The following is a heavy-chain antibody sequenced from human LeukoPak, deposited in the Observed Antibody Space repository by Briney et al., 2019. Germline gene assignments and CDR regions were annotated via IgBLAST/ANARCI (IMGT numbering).Heavy chain of an antibody. D-gene: IGHD5-18*01. CDR3: ARDGGLDTAIYYGMDV. V-gene: IGHV3-23*01. CDR1: GFTFSSYA. Sequence: GGSLRLSCAASGFTFSSYAMSWVRQAPGKGLEWVSAISGSGGSTYYADSVKGRFTVSRDTSKNTLYLQMNSLRAEDSAVYYCARDGGLDTAIYYGMDVWGQGTTVTVSS. CDR2: ISGSGGST. J-gene: IGHJ6*02.